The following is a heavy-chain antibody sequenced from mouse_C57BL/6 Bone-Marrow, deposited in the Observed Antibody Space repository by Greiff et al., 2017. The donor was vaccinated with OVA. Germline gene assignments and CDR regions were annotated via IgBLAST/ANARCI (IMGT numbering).Heavy chain of an antibody. V-gene: IGHV1-52*01. D-gene: IGHD2-5*01. CDR1: GYTFTSYW. J-gene: IGHJ2*01. Sequence: QVQLKQPGAELVRPGSSVKLSCKASGYTFTSYWMHWVKQRPIQGLEWIGNIDPSDSETHYNQKFKDKATLTVDKSSSTAYMQLSSLTSEDSAVYYCARRNMGIYSNYYFDYWGQGTTLTVSS. CDR3: ARRNMGIYSNYYFDY. CDR2: IDPSDSET.